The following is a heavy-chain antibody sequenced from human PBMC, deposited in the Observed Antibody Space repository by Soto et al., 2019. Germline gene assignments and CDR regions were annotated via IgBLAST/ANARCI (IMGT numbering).Heavy chain of an antibody. V-gene: IGHV1-46*01. CDR1: GYTFTSYY. CDR2: IDPSGGST. Sequence: ASVKVSCKASGYTFTSYYMHWVRQAPGQGLEWMGIIDPSGGSTSYAQKFQGRVTMTRDTSTSTVYMELSSLRSEDTAVYYCARDIEVVAATTGDWFDPWGQGTLVTVSS. CDR3: ARDIEVVAATTGDWFDP. D-gene: IGHD2-15*01. J-gene: IGHJ5*02.